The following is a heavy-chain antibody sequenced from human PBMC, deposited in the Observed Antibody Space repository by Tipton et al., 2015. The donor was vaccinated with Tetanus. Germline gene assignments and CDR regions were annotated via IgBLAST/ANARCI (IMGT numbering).Heavy chain of an antibody. CDR2: ITYSRTT. D-gene: IGHD5-12*01. CDR1: GGSLSSSH. Sequence: TLSLTCTVTGGSLSSSHWAWIRQPPGRGLEWLGKITYSRTTNYNTSHKSRLTLSLRRSKNQVSLKLSSVTAADTAVYYCVRGRGLGAYSFGFEYWGQGALVTVSS. J-gene: IGHJ4*02. V-gene: IGHV4-59*12. CDR3: VRGRGLGAYSFGFEY.